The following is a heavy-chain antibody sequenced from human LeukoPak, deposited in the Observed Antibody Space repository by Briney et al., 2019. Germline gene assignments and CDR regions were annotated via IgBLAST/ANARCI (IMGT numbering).Heavy chain of an antibody. V-gene: IGHV4-39*07. CDR1: GYSISSSSYY. J-gene: IGHJ4*02. Sequence: SETLSLTCTVFGYSISSSSYYWGWIRQPPGKGLEWIGSIYYSGSTYYNPSLKSRVTISLDTSKNQFSLKLSSVTAADTAVYYCARDSGYDRRIDYWGQGTLVTVSS. CDR2: IYYSGST. CDR3: ARDSGYDRRIDY. D-gene: IGHD5-12*01.